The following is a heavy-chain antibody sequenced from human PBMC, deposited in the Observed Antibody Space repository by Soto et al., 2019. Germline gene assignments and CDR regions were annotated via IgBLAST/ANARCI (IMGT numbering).Heavy chain of an antibody. J-gene: IGHJ6*02. CDR3: ARPPSVIGADDHYYDMDA. D-gene: IGHD3-22*01. Sequence: GGSLRRPCVVSLCSFSSYGWSCFRQSPEKGLWWVSAISGSGAKSYHADAVKGRFTISRDNSKNPLYLQMNSLRAEYTAVYYSARPPSVIGADDHYYDMDAWGQGTTVTVYS. CDR2: ISGSGAKS. V-gene: IGHV3-23*01. CDR1: LCSFSSYG.